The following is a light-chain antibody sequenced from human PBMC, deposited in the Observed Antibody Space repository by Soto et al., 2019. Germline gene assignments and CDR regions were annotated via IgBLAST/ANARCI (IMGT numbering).Light chain of an antibody. CDR2: GAS. V-gene: IGKV3-20*01. J-gene: IGKJ1*01. CDR1: QSVSSSY. Sequence: EIVLTQSPGTLSLSPGERATLSCRASQSVSSSYCAWYQQKPGQAPRLLIYGASTMATGVPDRFSGSGSGTDFTLTISRLEPEDFAVYYCQQYGSSPRTFGQGTKVDIK. CDR3: QQYGSSPRT.